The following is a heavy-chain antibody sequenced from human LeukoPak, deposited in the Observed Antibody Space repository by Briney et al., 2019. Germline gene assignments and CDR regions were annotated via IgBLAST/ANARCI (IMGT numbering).Heavy chain of an antibody. D-gene: IGHD6-13*01. CDR1: GFTFSSYV. V-gene: IGHV3-23*01. CDR2: ISGRGGST. Sequence: GGSLRLSCAASGFTFSSYVMSWVRQAPGKGLEWVSSISGRGGSTFYADPVKGRSTISRDISTNIVYLQMDSLRVDDTAVYYCARHIDSSHYPFDDWGQGTLVTVSS. J-gene: IGHJ4*02. CDR3: ARHIDSSHYPFDD.